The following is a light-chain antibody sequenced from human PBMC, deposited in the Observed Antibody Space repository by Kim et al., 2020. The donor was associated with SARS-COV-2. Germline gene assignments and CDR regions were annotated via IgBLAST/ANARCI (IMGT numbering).Light chain of an antibody. CDR1: SSDIGTYDY. CDR3: MSYTTSSSYV. CDR2: DVD. Sequence: GQSFTISCTGTSSDIGTYDYVSWYQQHPGKAPKLMIFDVDNRPSWISNRFSASKSGNTASLTISGLQAEDEAAYYCMSYTTSSSYVFGSGTKVTVL. J-gene: IGLJ1*01. V-gene: IGLV2-14*04.